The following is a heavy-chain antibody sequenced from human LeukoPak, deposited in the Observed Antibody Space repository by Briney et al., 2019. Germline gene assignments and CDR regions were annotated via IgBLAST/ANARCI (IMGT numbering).Heavy chain of an antibody. CDR3: ARDNELRALDY. CDR1: GFTVSSNY. D-gene: IGHD1-26*01. J-gene: IGHJ4*02. CDR2: IYSGGST. V-gene: IGHV3-53*01. Sequence: GGSLRLSCAASGFTVSSNYMSWVRQAPGKGLEWVSVIYSGGSTYYADSVKGRFTISRDNSKNTLYLQMSSLRAEDTAVYYCARDNELRALDYWGQGTLVTVSS.